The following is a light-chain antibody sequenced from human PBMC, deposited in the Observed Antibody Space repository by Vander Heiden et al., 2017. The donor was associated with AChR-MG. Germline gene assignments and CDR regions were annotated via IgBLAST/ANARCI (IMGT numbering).Light chain of an antibody. J-gene: IGLJ1*01. CDR2: EVS. CDR1: SSDVGGYNH. V-gene: IGLV2-14*01. CDR3: SSYTSSSTRV. Sequence: SALTQPASVSGSPGQSITISCTGTSSDVGGYNHVSWYQQHPGKAPKLMIYEVSKRPSGVSNRFSGSKSGNTASLTISGLQAEDEADYYCSSYTSSSTRVFGTGTKVTVL.